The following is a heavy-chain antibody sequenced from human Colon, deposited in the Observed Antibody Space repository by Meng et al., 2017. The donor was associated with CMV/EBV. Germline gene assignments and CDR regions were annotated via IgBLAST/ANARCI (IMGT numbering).Heavy chain of an antibody. J-gene: IGHJ4*02. CDR1: GGSISNSGYY. D-gene: IGHD5-12*01. CDR2: TFYSGST. CDR3: ARDRHSGYDLGL. V-gene: IGHV4-31*02. Sequence: VSGGSISNSGYYWSWIRQHPGKGLEWIGYTFYSGSTYYNPSLKSRVTISVDSTKNQLSLKLTSVTAADTAVYYCARDRHSGYDLGLWGQGTLVTVSS.